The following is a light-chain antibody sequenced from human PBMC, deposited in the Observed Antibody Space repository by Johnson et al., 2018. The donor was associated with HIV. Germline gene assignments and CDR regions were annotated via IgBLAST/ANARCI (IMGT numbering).Light chain of an antibody. CDR3: GTWDSMRVV. V-gene: IGLV1-51*02. Sequence: QSALTQPPSVSAAPGQKVTISCSGSSSNIGNNYVSWYQQLPGTAPKLLIYENNKRPSGIPDRFSGSKSGTSATLGITGLQTGGEADYYCGTWDSMRVVFGTGTKVTVL. CDR1: SSNIGNNY. CDR2: ENN. J-gene: IGLJ1*01.